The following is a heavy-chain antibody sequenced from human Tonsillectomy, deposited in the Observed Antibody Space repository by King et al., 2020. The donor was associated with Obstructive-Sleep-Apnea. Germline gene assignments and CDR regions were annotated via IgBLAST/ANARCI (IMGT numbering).Heavy chain of an antibody. CDR2: IMGDGSKK. Sequence: DVQLVESGGGLVLPGGSLRLSCAASGFTFDNYWMSWVRQAPGKGLEWVANIMGDGSKKYYVDSVKGRFNISRDNAKNSLDLQMNSLRVEDTAVYYCASEASGYDIWGQGAMVTVSS. V-gene: IGHV3-7*01. CDR3: ASEASGYDI. D-gene: IGHD1-1*01. J-gene: IGHJ3*02. CDR1: GFTFDNYW.